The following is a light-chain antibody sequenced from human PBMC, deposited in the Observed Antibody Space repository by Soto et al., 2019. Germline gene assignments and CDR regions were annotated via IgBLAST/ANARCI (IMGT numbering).Light chain of an antibody. J-gene: IGKJ1*01. Sequence: EIIMTQSTTTLSVSTGERATLSCRASQSVSSNLAWYKQKPGQAPRLLIYGASTRATGIPARFSGSGSGTEFTLTVSSLQSEDFAVYYCQQYNNWPRTFGQGTKVGIK. CDR1: QSVSSN. CDR3: QQYNNWPRT. CDR2: GAS. V-gene: IGKV3-15*01.